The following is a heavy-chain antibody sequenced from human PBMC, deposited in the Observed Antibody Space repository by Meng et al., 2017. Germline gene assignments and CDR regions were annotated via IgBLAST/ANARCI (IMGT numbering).Heavy chain of an antibody. J-gene: IGHJ4*02. D-gene: IGHD3-22*01. CDR2: IKQDGSEK. V-gene: IGHV3-7*01. Sequence: GESLKISCAASGFTFSSYWMSWVRQAPGKGLEWVANIKQDGSEKYYVDSVKGRFTISRNNAKNSLYLQMNSLRAEDTAVYYCARVLVVGITTYYFDYWGQGTLVTVSS. CDR3: ARVLVVGITTYYFDY. CDR1: GFTFSSYW.